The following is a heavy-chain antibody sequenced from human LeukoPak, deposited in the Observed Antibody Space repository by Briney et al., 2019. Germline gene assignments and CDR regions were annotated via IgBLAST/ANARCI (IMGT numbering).Heavy chain of an antibody. V-gene: IGHV3-7*04. D-gene: IGHD1-26*01. CDR1: GFTFSNYW. CDR3: ARHCVIVGAPCYDS. J-gene: IGHJ5*01. Sequence: GGSLRLSCAASGFTFSNYWMSRVSQAPGKGLVWVANIKEDGSESVYVDSLKGRFTISRKNAKDSLYLQMNSLRAEDTAVYYCARHCVIVGAPCYDSWGQGTLVTVSS. CDR2: IKEDGSES.